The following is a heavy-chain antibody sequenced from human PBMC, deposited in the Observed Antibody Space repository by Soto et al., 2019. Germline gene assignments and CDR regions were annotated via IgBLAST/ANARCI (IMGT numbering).Heavy chain of an antibody. CDR3: ARDGTEYYGEYYDY. D-gene: IGHD4-17*01. V-gene: IGHV3-11*01. Sequence: PGGSLRLSCATSGFTFSDYYMSWIRQAPGKGLEWVSYIGTRGNTKYYADSVRGRFTISRGNAKNSLYLQMNSLRADDTAVYYCARDGTEYYGEYYDYWGQGIPVTVSS. CDR2: IGTRGNTK. CDR1: GFTFSDYY. J-gene: IGHJ4*02.